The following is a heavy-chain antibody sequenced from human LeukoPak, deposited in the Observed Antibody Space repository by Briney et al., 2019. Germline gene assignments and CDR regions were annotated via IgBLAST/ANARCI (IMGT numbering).Heavy chain of an antibody. J-gene: IGHJ6*03. CDR1: GGTFGGYT. CDR2: IIPMLRSS. V-gene: IGHV1-69*16. CDR3: ARELSAAAPYYMDV. Sequence: GASVKVSCKASGGTFGGYTISWVRQAPEQGLEWIGGIIPMLRSSTYAQRLQGRLTITTDESTTTVHMELRSLGSEDTAVYFCARELSAAAPYYMDVWGKGTTVAVSS. D-gene: IGHD6-25*01.